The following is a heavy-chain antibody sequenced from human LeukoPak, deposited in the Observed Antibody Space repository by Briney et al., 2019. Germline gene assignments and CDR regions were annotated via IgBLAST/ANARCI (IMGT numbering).Heavy chain of an antibody. D-gene: IGHD1-14*01. CDR2: ISSGAPTI. CDR1: GFTFSSYS. J-gene: IGHJ6*03. Sequence: GGSLRLSCAASGFTFSSYSMNWVRQAPGKGLEWVSYISSGAPTIYYADSVKGRFTISRDNAKNSLYLQMNSLRAEDTAVYYCARDGRNHFGDYYYYMDVWGKGTTVTVSS. V-gene: IGHV3-48*04. CDR3: ARDGRNHFGDYYYYMDV.